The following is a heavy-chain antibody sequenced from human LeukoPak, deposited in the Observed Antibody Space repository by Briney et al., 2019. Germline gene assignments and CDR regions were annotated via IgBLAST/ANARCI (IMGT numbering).Heavy chain of an antibody. CDR2: IYYSGST. Sequence: PSETLSLTCTVSGGSISSSSYYWGWIRQPPGKGLEWIGSIYYSGSTYYNPSLKSRVTISVDTSKNQFSLKLSSVTAADTAVYYCAGLGYCSTSCYDAEYYYYYMDVWGKGTTVTVSS. D-gene: IGHD2-2*01. J-gene: IGHJ6*03. V-gene: IGHV4-39*01. CDR1: GGSISSSSYY. CDR3: AGLGYCSTSCYDAEYYYYYMDV.